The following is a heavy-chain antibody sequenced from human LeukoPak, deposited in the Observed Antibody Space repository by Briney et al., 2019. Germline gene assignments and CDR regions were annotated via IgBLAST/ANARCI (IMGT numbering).Heavy chain of an antibody. CDR3: ARDGGSYSKPFDI. V-gene: IGHV3-33*01. CDR1: GFTFSSYG. D-gene: IGHD1-26*01. J-gene: IGHJ3*02. CDR2: MWYDGSNK. Sequence: PGGSLRLSCAASGFTFSSYGMHWVRQAPGKGLEWVAVMWYDGSNKYYADSVKGRFTISRDNSKNTLYLQMNSLRAEDTAVYYCARDGGSYSKPFDIWGQGTMVTVSS.